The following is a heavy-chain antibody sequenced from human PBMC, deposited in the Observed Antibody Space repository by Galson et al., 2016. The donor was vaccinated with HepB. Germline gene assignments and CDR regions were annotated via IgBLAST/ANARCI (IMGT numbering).Heavy chain of an antibody. CDR3: ARRREYSSGWSKQYYFDS. D-gene: IGHD6-19*01. CDR2: IYPADSDT. Sequence: QSGAEVKKPGESLKISCKGSGYSFTTHWIAWVRQMPGKGLEWMGIIYPADSDTRYSPSFQGQVTISADKSISTAYLQWSSLKASDTAMYYCARRREYSSGWSKQYYFDSWGQGTLVTVSS. CDR1: GYSFTTHW. V-gene: IGHV5-51*01. J-gene: IGHJ4*02.